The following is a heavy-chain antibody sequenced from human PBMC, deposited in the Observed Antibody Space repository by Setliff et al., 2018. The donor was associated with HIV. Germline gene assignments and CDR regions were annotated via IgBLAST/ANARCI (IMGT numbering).Heavy chain of an antibody. V-gene: IGHV1-69*13. D-gene: IGHD2-2*01. CDR2: IIPIFGTA. Sequence: ASVKVSCKASGGTFSSYAISWVRQAPGQGLEWMGGIIPIFGTANYAQKFQGRVTITADESTSTAYMELSSLRSEDTAVYYCARGPLGYCSSTSCPERWFDPWGQGTLVTVSS. J-gene: IGHJ5*02. CDR3: ARGPLGYCSSTSCPERWFDP. CDR1: GGTFSSYA.